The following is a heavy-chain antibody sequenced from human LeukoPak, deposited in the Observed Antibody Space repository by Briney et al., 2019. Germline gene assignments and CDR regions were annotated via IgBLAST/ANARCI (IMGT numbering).Heavy chain of an antibody. V-gene: IGHV1-18*01. CDR3: VREQFDP. CDR2: ISPYNSNT. J-gene: IGHJ5*02. CDR1: GYTFTSYG. Sequence: ASVKVSCKASGYTFTSYGISWVRQAPGQGLEWMGWISPYNSNTYYVQNLQGRVTMTTDTSISTAYMELSSLRSEDTAVYYCVREQFDPWGQGTLVTVSS.